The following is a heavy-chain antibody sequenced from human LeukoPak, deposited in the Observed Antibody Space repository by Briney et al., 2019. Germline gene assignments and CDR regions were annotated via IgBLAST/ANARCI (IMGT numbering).Heavy chain of an antibody. J-gene: IGHJ4*02. CDR3: ARGTVTAPDY. D-gene: IGHD2-21*02. CDR2: IYSGGST. CDR1: GFTVSSNY. V-gene: IGHV3-53*01. Sequence: GGSLRLSCAASGFTVSSNYMSWVRQAPGKGLEWVSVIYSGGSTYYADSVKGRFTISRHNSKNTLYLQMNRLRPEDTAVYYCARGTVTAPDYWGQGTLVTVSS.